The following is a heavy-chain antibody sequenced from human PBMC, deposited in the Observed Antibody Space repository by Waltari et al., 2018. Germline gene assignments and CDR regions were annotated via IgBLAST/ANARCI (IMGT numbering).Heavy chain of an antibody. Sequence: QVQLVQSGAEVKKPGSSVKVSCKASGGTFSSYAISWVRQAPGQGLEWMGGIIPIFGTANYAQKLQGRVTITADESTSTAYMELSSLRAEDTAVYYCAQSIAARLRDAFDIWGQGTMVTVSS. J-gene: IGHJ3*02. CDR2: IIPIFGTA. D-gene: IGHD6-6*01. CDR1: GGTFSSYA. CDR3: AQSIAARLRDAFDI. V-gene: IGHV1-69*13.